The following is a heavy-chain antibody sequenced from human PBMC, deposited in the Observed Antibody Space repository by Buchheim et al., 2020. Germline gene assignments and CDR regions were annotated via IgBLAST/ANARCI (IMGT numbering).Heavy chain of an antibody. CDR1: GLPFRNFA. Sequence: EVQLLESGGGLVQPGGSLRLSCAASGLPFRNFAMSWVRQAPGKGLEWVQGISGSGDNPYYADSVKGRFTIHRDNSKNPPYLQMNSLRADDTAVYYCAKDRQVMDVWGQGTT. J-gene: IGHJ6*02. V-gene: IGHV3-23*01. CDR3: AKDRQVMDV. CDR2: ISGSGDNP.